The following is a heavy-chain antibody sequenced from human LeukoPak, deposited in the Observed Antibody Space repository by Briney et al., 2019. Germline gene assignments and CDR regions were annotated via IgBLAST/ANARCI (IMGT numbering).Heavy chain of an antibody. CDR2: IYHSGST. CDR1: GYSISSGYY. J-gene: IGHJ4*02. CDR3: ARLDYGDYEGVY. Sequence: SETLSLTRAVSGYSISSGYYWGWIRQPPGKGLEWIGSIYHSGSTYYNPSLKSRVTISVDTSKNQFSLKLSSVTAADTAVYYCARLDYGDYEGVYWGQGTLVTVSS. V-gene: IGHV4-38-2*01. D-gene: IGHD4-17*01.